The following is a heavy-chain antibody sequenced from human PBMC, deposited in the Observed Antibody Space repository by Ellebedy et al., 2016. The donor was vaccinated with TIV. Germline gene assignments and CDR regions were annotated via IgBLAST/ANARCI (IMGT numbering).Heavy chain of an antibody. V-gene: IGHV3-49*03. J-gene: IGHJ4*02. CDR1: GFTFGDYA. CDR3: TRVKCSSTSCPFDY. Sequence: GESLKISCTGSGFTFGDYALSWFRQAPGKGPEWVGFFRSKAYGGTTEYAASVKGRFTISRDDSKSIAYLQMNSLKTEDTAVYYCTRVKCSSTSCPFDYWGQGTLVTVSS. D-gene: IGHD2-2*01. CDR2: FRSKAYGGTT.